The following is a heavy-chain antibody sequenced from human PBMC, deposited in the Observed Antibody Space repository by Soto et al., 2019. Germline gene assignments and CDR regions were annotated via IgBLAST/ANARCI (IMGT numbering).Heavy chain of an antibody. CDR1: GYTFSSYD. Sequence: QEQLVQCGAEVKKPGASVKVSCKASGYTFSSYDITWVRQATGQGLEWMGWMKPNSGNTGYAQKFQGRLTMTRNTSIGTAYMQLSSLRSEDTAVYYCATERWEDAFDIWGQGTMVTVSS. CDR3: ATERWEDAFDI. J-gene: IGHJ3*02. D-gene: IGHD1-26*01. CDR2: MKPNSGNT. V-gene: IGHV1-8*01.